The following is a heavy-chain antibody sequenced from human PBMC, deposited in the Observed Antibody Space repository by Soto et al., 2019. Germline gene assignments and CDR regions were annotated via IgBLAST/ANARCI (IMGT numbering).Heavy chain of an antibody. CDR2: IYYSGST. CDR1: GGSISSSSYY. CDR3: ARRRLPSNIAVKSDGMDV. V-gene: IGHV4-39*01. Sequence: SETLSLTCTVSGGSISSSSYYWGWIRQPPGKGLEWIGSIYYSGSTYYNPSLKSRVTISVDTSKNQFSLKLSSVTAADTAVYYCARRRLPSNIAVKSDGMDVWGQGTTVTVSS. D-gene: IGHD6-19*01. J-gene: IGHJ6*02.